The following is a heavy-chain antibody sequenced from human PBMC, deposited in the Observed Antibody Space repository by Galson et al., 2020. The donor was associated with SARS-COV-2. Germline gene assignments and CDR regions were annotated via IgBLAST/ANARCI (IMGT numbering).Heavy chain of an antibody. D-gene: IGHD3-9*01. CDR2: IHYTESN. CDR3: ARQILTGYYAFYYFDF. CDR1: GGSIRTSNYY. Sequence: SETLSLTCTVSGGSIRTSNYYWGWVRQPTGEGLAWIGSIHYTESNYYNPSLTSRVTMSVDTSRNQFSLKLSSVTAADTAVYYCARQILTGYYAFYYFDFWGQGTLVTVSS. J-gene: IGHJ4*02. V-gene: IGHV4-39*01.